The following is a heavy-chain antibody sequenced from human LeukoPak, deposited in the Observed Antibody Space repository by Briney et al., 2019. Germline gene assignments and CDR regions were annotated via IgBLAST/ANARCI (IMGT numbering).Heavy chain of an antibody. Sequence: SVKVSCKASGGTFSSYAISWVRQAPGQGLEWMGGIIPIFGTANYAQKFQGRVTITTDESTSTAYMELSSLRSEDTAVYYCARSPPSGYSYGFIMYYFDYWGQGTLVTVSS. CDR2: IIPIFGTA. D-gene: IGHD5-18*01. J-gene: IGHJ4*02. CDR3: ARSPPSGYSYGFIMYYFDY. V-gene: IGHV1-69*05. CDR1: GGTFSSYA.